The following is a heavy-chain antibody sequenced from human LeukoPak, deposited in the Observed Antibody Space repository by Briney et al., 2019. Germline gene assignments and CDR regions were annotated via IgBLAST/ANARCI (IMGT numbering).Heavy chain of an antibody. Sequence: PGGSLRLSCAASGFTFSSYSMNWVRQAPWKGLEWVSYISSSGSTIYYADSVKGRFTISRDNAKNSLYLQMNSLRAEDTAVYYCAAPMTRGAFDIWGQGTMVTVSS. CDR1: GFTFSSYS. CDR3: AAPMTRGAFDI. D-gene: IGHD3-22*01. CDR2: ISSSGSTI. V-gene: IGHV3-48*04. J-gene: IGHJ3*02.